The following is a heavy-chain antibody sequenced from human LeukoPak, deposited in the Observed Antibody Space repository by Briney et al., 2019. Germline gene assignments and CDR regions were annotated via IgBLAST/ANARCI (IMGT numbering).Heavy chain of an antibody. CDR2: IYSGGST. Sequence: GGSLRLSCAASGFTVSSNHMSWVRQAPGKGLGWVSSIYSGGSTYYADSVKGRFTISRDNSKNMLYLQMNTLRAEDTAVYYCARVDYGDYFDSWGQGTLVTVSS. D-gene: IGHD4-17*01. J-gene: IGHJ4*02. CDR3: ARVDYGDYFDS. CDR1: GFTVSSNH. V-gene: IGHV3-66*01.